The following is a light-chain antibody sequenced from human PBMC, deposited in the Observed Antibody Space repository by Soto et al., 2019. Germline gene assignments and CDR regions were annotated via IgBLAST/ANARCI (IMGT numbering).Light chain of an antibody. CDR3: SSYAGGNNFYV. J-gene: IGLJ1*01. Sequence: QSALTQPPPASGSPGQSVTIPCTVTSIHVGGYNHVSWYQQHPGKAPQLMVYEVTKRPSGVPDRFSGSKSGNTASLTVSGLQAGDEADYYCSSYAGGNNFYVFGTGTKVTVL. V-gene: IGLV2-8*01. CDR2: EVT. CDR1: SIHVGGYNH.